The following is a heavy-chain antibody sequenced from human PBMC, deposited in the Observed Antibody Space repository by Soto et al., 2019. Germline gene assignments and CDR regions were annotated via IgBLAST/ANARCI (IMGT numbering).Heavy chain of an antibody. V-gene: IGHV1-46*01. Sequence: QVQLVQSGAELKKPGTSVKVSCKASGYPLTRYYMHWIRQAPGQGLEWVGIINPSSGSTDYAQKSQGRVTMARDTYMDTGCLGVGSLTSEDTASFYCARLRFNPYPHLAYCGQGTLVTVSS. CDR3: ARLRFNPYPHLAY. CDR2: INPSSGST. CDR1: GYPLTRYY. D-gene: IGHD3-16*01. J-gene: IGHJ4*02.